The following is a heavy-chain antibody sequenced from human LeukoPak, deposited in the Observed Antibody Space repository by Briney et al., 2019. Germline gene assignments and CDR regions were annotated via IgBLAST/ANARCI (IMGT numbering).Heavy chain of an antibody. CDR1: GFPFSSFD. CDR3: AGMGSWATRAYDY. Sequence: GGSLRLSCAASGFPFSSFDMSWVRQAPGKGLEWVSFINSGSRTIFYADSVKGRFTISRDNAKNSLYLQMNSLRDEDTAVYYCAGMGSWATRAYDYWGQGTLVTVSS. J-gene: IGHJ4*02. CDR2: INSGSRTI. D-gene: IGHD3-16*01. V-gene: IGHV3-48*02.